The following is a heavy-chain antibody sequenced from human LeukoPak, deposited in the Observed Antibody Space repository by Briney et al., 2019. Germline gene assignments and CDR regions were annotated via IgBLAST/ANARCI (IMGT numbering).Heavy chain of an antibody. CDR3: AREYSSSRYFDN. D-gene: IGHD6-6*01. Sequence: GGSLRLSCAASGFTLSSYWMHWVRHAPGKGLVWVSRINSVGSSTNFADSEKGRFTISRDHARNTLYLQMNSLRAEDTAVYYCAREYSSSRYFDNWGQGTLVTVSS. CDR1: GFTLSSYW. CDR2: INSVGSST. J-gene: IGHJ4*02. V-gene: IGHV3-74*01.